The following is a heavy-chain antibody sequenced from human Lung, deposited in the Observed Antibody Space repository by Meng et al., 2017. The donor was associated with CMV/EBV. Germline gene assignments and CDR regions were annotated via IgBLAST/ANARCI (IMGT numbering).Heavy chain of an antibody. CDR1: AGSLNDFY. J-gene: IGHJ4*02. V-gene: IGHV4-34*01. D-gene: IGHD3-22*01. CDR3: RITMIVEVVDQVFQPYDY. Sequence: SXTLSLXCAVYAGSLNDFYWSWVRESPGKGLEWIGEITHSGRTNYNPSPRSRVIMSADTSKRQPLLKLSSVTAADTAIYYCRITMIVEVVDQVFQPYDYWGQGSXVTVSS. CDR2: ITHSGRT.